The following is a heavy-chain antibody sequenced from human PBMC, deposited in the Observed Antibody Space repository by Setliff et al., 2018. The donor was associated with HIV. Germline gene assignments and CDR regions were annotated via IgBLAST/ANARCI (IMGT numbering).Heavy chain of an antibody. D-gene: IGHD2-15*01. CDR1: GFSLSTSGVA. J-gene: IGHJ3*02. CDR2: IYWDDDK. CDR3: AHQELGYCSGGSCLPPHAFDI. Sequence: SGPTLVNPTQTLTLTCTFSGFSLSTSGVAVAWIRQPPGKALEWLALIYWDDDKHYSPSLKSRLTITKDTSKNQVALTMTTMDPVDTATYYCAHQELGYCSGGSCLPPHAFDIWGQGTMVTVSS. V-gene: IGHV2-5*02.